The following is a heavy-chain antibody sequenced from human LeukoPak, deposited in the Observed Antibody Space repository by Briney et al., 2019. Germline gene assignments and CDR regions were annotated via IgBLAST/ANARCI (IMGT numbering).Heavy chain of an antibody. J-gene: IGHJ6*04. CDR3: ARVYCSTSDCYHRRADTYYAMDV. CDR2: IFHSGST. V-gene: IGHV4-38-2*02. CDR1: DYRFRDDYF. Sequence: SETLSLTCTVSDYRFRDDYFWAWIRQPPGKGLEWIGNIFHSGSTYYSPSLNNRVTISLDMSTNQFSLKLNSVTAADTAVYYCARVYCSTSDCYHRRADTYYAMDVWGTGTTVTVSS. D-gene: IGHD2-2*01.